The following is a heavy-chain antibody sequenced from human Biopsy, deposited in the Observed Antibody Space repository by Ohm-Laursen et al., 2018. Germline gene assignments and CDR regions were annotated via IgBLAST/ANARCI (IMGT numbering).Heavy chain of an antibody. CDR3: VGGQRGPPIGVTVPGDAFDL. CDR1: GVTFDTYA. J-gene: IGHJ3*01. Sequence: SVNASSTASGVTFDTYAFGWVRQAPGPGLEWMGGRIPSFTTPYYARNFQDRAVITEDRSARTTDMQLSGLRPDDTAVYYFVGGQRGPPIGVTVPGDAFDLWGPGTMVTVSP. D-gene: IGHD2/OR15-2a*01. CDR2: RIPSFTTP. V-gene: IGHV1-69*13.